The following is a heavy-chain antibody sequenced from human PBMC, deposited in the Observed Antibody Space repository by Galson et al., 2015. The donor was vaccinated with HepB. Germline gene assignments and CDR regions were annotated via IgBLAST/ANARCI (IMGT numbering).Heavy chain of an antibody. CDR2: INQDGSEK. D-gene: IGHD5-18*01. J-gene: IGHJ3*02. CDR1: GFTFSVYW. Sequence: SLRLSCAASGFTFSVYWMSWVRQVPGKGLEWVANINQDGSEKYSVDSVKGRFTASRDNSKNTLYLQMNSLRAEDTAVYYCARDGPNGGYSYGQLRPDAFDIWGQGTLVTVSS. CDR3: ARDGPNGGYSYGQLRPDAFDI. V-gene: IGHV3-7*01.